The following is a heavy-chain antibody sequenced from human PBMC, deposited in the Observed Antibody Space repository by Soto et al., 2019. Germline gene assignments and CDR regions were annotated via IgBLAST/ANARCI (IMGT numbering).Heavy chain of an antibody. J-gene: IGHJ4*02. V-gene: IGHV4-59*01. CDR2: IYYSGST. D-gene: IGHD6-19*01. Sequence: PSETLSLTCTVSGGSISSYYWSWIRQPPGKGLEWIGYIYYSGSTNYNPSLKSRVTISVDTSKNQFSLKLSSVTAADTAVYYCARVGVAVAFVFDYWGQGTLVTVSS. CDR3: ARVGVAVAFVFDY. CDR1: GGSISSYY.